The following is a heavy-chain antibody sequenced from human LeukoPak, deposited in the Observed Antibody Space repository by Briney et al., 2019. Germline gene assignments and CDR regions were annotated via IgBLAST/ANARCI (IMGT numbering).Heavy chain of an antibody. CDR1: GFTFSSDA. D-gene: IGHD3-22*01. CDR3: AKGAYYSDNSGYYSYYLDS. V-gene: IGHV3-23*01. CDR2: ISGTGTST. J-gene: IGHJ4*02. Sequence: GGSLRLSCAASGFTFSSDAVSWVRQAAGKGLEGVAAISGTGTSTYYADSVKGRFTISRDNSKTTLYLQMNSLKAEDTAVYYCAKGAYYSDNSGYYSYYLDSWGLGTLVTVSS.